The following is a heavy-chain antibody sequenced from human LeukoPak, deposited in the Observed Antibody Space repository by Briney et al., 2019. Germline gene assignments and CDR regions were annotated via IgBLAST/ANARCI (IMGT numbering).Heavy chain of an antibody. CDR2: ISAYNGNT. V-gene: IGHV1-18*01. J-gene: IGHJ3*02. CDR3: ARGGLRFLEWLVPDAFDI. CDR1: GYTFTSYG. Sequence: ASVKVSCKASGYTFTSYGISWVRQAPGQGLEWMGWISAYNGNTNYAQKLQGRVTMTTDTSTSTAYMELRSLRSDDTAVYYCARGGLRFLEWLVPDAFDIWGQGTMVTVSS. D-gene: IGHD3-3*01.